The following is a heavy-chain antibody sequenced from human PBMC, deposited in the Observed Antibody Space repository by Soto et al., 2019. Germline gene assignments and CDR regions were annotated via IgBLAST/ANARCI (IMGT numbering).Heavy chain of an antibody. J-gene: IGHJ4*02. Sequence: SETLSLTCTVSGGSIDNYEYYWTWIRQPPGKGLEWVGYIYYSGRTNYNPSLNSRLTISLDTSKNQFSLRLTSVSAADTAMYYCARDRSNSPDYFDYWGQGALVTVSS. CDR1: GGSIDNYEYY. CDR3: ARDRSNSPDYFDY. CDR2: IYYSGRT. V-gene: IGHV4-30-4*01. D-gene: IGHD6-6*01.